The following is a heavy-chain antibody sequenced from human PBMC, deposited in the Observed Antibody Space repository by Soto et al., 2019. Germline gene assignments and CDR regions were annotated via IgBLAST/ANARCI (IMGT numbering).Heavy chain of an antibody. CDR1: GFTLSSYA. CDR3: ARDPSPGGLP. Sequence: GGSLRLSCAASGFTLSSYAMHWVRQAPGKGLEWVAVISYDGSNKYYADSVKGRFTISRDNSKNTLYLQMNSLRAEDTAVYYCARDPSPGGLPWGQGTLVTVSS. V-gene: IGHV3-30-3*01. D-gene: IGHD1-1*01. J-gene: IGHJ5*02. CDR2: ISYDGSNK.